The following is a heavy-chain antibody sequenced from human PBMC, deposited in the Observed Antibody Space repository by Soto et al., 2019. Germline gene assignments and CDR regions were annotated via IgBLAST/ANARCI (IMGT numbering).Heavy chain of an antibody. Sequence: ASVKVSCKASGYTFTSYYMHWVRQAPGQGLEWMGMISPKSGGTNYAQKFQGRVTMTWDTSLKTAYMELSSLMSEDTAVYYCARQPGYISDWYYFDLWGQGTLVTVSS. CDR2: ISPKSGGT. D-gene: IGHD3-9*01. CDR3: ARQPGYISDWYYFDL. J-gene: IGHJ4*02. CDR1: GYTFTSYY. V-gene: IGHV1-2*02.